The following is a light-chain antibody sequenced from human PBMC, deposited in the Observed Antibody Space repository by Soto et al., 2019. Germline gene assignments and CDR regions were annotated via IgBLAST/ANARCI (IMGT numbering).Light chain of an antibody. J-gene: IGKJ2*02. Sequence: DIVMTQSPDSLAVSLGERATINCKSSQNVFSSSNNKNSLAWYQHKPGQPPKVLIYWASTRESGVPDRFSGSGSGTDFTLTISSLQAEDVAVYFCQQYYSSPCTFGQGTKLEIK. CDR3: QQYYSSPCT. CDR1: QNVFSSSNNKNS. CDR2: WAS. V-gene: IGKV4-1*01.